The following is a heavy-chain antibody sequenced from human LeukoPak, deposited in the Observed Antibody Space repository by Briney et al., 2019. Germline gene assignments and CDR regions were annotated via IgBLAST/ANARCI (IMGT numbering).Heavy chain of an antibody. CDR3: TTDGVGVEGATYDN. D-gene: IGHD1-26*01. CDR1: GFTFINAW. Sequence: GGSLRLSCAASGFTFINAWMAWVRQAPGKGLEWVGRIEAKAHGGTIEYAAPVKGRFTISRDDSKNMLYLQMNSLKTEDTAVYYCTTDGVGVEGATYDNWGQGTLVSVSS. CDR2: IEAKAHGGTI. V-gene: IGHV3-15*04. J-gene: IGHJ4*02.